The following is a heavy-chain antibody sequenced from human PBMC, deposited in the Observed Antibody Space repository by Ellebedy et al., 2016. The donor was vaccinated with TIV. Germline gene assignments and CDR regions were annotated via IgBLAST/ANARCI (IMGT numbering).Heavy chain of an antibody. CDR3: ARVGWQGVY. J-gene: IGHJ4*02. CDR1: GFIFSNYY. V-gene: IGHV3-74*01. CDR2: INGDGSRS. D-gene: IGHD2-15*01. Sequence: GESLKISXAASGFIFSNYYMHWVRQSPGRGLVWVSHINGDGSRSANADSVKGRFTISRDNAKNTLYLQMNSLRAEDTAVYYCARVGWQGVYWGQGTLVTVSS.